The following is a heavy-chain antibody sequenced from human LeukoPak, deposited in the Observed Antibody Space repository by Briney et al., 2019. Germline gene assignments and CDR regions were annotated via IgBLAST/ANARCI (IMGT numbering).Heavy chain of an antibody. CDR2: IYYSGST. Sequence: SETLSLTCTVSGGSISSYYWSWIRQPPGKGLEWIGYIYYSGSTNYNPSLKSRVTISVDTSKNQFSLKLSSVTAADTAVYYCARGSTSLDAFDIWGQGTMVTASS. CDR1: GGSISSYY. CDR3: ARGSTSLDAFDI. D-gene: IGHD2-2*01. V-gene: IGHV4-59*01. J-gene: IGHJ3*02.